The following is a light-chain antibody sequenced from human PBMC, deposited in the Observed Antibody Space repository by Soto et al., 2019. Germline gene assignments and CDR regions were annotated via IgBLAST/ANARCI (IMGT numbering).Light chain of an antibody. V-gene: IGLV2-14*03. CDR2: DVN. CDR3: SSFSSSTTLYV. Sequence: QSVLTQPASVSGSPGQSITVSCTGVSTDVGDSTYVSWYQQHPGKAPRLIIFDVNNRPSGVSPRFSGSKSGNTASLTISGLQAEDEADYYCSSFSSSTTLYVFGTGTKVTVL. J-gene: IGLJ1*01. CDR1: STDVGDSTY.